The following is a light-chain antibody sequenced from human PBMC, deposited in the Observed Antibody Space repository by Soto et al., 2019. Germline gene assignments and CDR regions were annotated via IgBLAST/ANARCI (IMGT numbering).Light chain of an antibody. CDR1: SSNIGNNC. J-gene: IGLJ2*01. CDR3: GTWDSSLSAPDVV. V-gene: IGLV1-51*01. Sequence: QAVLTQPPSVSAAPGQKVTISCSGSSSNIGNNCVSWYQQLPGTAPKLLIYDNNKRPSGIPDRFSGSKSGTSATLGITGLQTGDEADYYCGTWDSSLSAPDVVFGGGTKLTVL. CDR2: DNN.